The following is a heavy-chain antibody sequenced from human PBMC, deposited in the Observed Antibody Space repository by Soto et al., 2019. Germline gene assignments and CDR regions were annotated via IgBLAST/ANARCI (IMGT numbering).Heavy chain of an antibody. D-gene: IGHD2-2*01. Sequence: GASVKVSCKASGYTFTSYGGSWVRQAPGQGLEWMGIINPSGGSTYHAQKFRGRLTMTRDTSTSTFYMDLYSLRSEDTAVYFCTYCNSASCLGFWGQGTPVTVSS. CDR1: GYTFTSYG. CDR3: TYCNSASCLGF. J-gene: IGHJ4*02. CDR2: INPSGGST. V-gene: IGHV1-46*03.